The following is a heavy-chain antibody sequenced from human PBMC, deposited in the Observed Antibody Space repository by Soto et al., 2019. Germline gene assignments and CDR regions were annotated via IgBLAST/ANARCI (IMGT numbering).Heavy chain of an antibody. CDR2: IKQEGSEK. V-gene: IGHV3-7*01. J-gene: IGHJ6*02. CDR1: GFTFSSYW. D-gene: IGHD3-3*01. Sequence: EVQLVESGGGLVQPGGSLRLSCAASGFTFSSYWMSWVRQAPGKGLEWVATIKQEGSEKYYVDSVKGRFTISRENAKHSLYLQMNSLRAEDTAVYYCARDARTYYDFWSVYYYYYGMDVWGQGTTVTGSS. CDR3: ARDARTYYDFWSVYYYYYGMDV.